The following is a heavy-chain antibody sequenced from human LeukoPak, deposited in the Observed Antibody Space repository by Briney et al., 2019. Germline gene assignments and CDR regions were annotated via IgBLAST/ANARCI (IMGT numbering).Heavy chain of an antibody. V-gene: IGHV1-18*01. J-gene: IGHJ4*02. Sequence: ASVKVSCKASGYTFTSYGISWVRQAPGQGLEWMGWISAYNGNTNYAQKVQGRVTMTTDTSTNTAYMELRSLRSDDTAVYYCARAPTNDFWSAYYDYWGQGTLVTVSS. CDR1: GYTFTSYG. CDR3: ARAPTNDFWSAYYDY. CDR2: ISAYNGNT. D-gene: IGHD3-3*01.